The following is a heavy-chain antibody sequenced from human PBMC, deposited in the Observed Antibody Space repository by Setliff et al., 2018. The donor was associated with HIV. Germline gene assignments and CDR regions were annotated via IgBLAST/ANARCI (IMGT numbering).Heavy chain of an antibody. Sequence: GESLKISCAASGFSFSDYHMNWVRQAPGKGLEWISFISSSSSPIYYADSVKGRFTISRDNAKNSLFLQMNSLRAEDTAMYYCARPTNIDTLYYGSQSFYMYYYGMDVWGQGTTVTVSS. CDR1: GFSFSDYH. J-gene: IGHJ6*02. CDR2: ISSSSSPI. CDR3: ARPTNIDTLYYGSQSFYMYYYGMDV. V-gene: IGHV3-48*04. D-gene: IGHD3-10*01.